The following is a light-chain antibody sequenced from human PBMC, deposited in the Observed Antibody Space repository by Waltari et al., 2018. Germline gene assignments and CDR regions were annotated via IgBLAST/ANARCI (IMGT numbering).Light chain of an antibody. V-gene: IGLV2-23*02. J-gene: IGLJ3*02. Sequence: QSALTQPAAVSGSPGQSVTISCTGASCDIGGYDLVSWYQQHPGNAPKLVISDVTKRPSGVSDRFSGSKSGDTASLTISGLQFDDEADYYCCSYAGNYIWVFGGGTRLTVL. CDR1: SCDIGGYDL. CDR3: CSYAGNYIWV. CDR2: DVT.